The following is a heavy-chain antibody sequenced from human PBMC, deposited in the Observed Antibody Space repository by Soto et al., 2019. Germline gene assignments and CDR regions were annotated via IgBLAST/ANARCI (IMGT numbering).Heavy chain of an antibody. CDR2: IIPMFGKA. CDR3: ARGYRDGYFYAMGV. D-gene: IGHD2-2*02. J-gene: IGHJ6*02. CDR1: GGTFSSYA. Sequence: QVLLVQSGAEVKKSGSSVKVSCKASGGTFSSYAINWVRQAPGQGLEWMGGIIPMFGKANYAENFQGRVTISADESTITAYMELSSPTSDDAAVYYCARGYRDGYFYAMGVWGQGTTVTVSS. V-gene: IGHV1-69*01.